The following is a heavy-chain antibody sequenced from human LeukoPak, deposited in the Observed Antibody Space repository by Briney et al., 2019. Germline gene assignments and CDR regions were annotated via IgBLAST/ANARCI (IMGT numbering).Heavy chain of an antibody. J-gene: IGHJ4*02. CDR1: GFTVTSNY. Sequence: GGPVRLSCAASGFTVTSNYMIWLRQAPGKGLEGVSVFYTGGATYYADSVKGRFTISRDNSKNTLYLQMNSLRAEDTAVYYCARDHRDYYDSTGYYDYWGQGTLVTVSS. CDR3: ARDHRDYYDSTGYYDY. D-gene: IGHD3-22*01. V-gene: IGHV3-66*02. CDR2: FYTGGAT.